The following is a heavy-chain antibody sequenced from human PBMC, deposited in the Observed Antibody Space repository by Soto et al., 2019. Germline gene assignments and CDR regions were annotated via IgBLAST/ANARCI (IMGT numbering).Heavy chain of an antibody. CDR2: INPNSGGT. CDR1: GYTFTGYY. J-gene: IGHJ3*02. Sequence: GASVKVSCKASGYTFTGYYMHWVRQAPGQGLEWMGWINPNSGGTNYAQKFQGWVTMTRDTSISTAYMELGRLRSDDTAVYYCAREVVVAAPRAFDIWGQGTMVTVSS. D-gene: IGHD2-15*01. V-gene: IGHV1-2*04. CDR3: AREVVVAAPRAFDI.